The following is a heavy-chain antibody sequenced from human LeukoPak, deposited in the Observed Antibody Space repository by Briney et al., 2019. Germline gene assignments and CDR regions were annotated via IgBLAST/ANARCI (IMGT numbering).Heavy chain of an antibody. V-gene: IGHV5-51*01. CDR1: GYSFTSYW. CDR2: VYPGDSDT. J-gene: IGHJ4*02. Sequence: GESLKISCKGSGYSFTSYWISWVRQMPGKGLEWMGIVYPGDSDTRYSPSFQGQVTISADKSINTAYLQWSSLKASDTAMYYCARRSLDYFDYWGQGTLVAVSS. D-gene: IGHD2-15*01. CDR3: ARRSLDYFDY.